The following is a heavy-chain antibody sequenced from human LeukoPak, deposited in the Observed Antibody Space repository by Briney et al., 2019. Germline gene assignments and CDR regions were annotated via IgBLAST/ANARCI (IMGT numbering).Heavy chain of an antibody. D-gene: IGHD5-12*01. J-gene: IGHJ6*02. Sequence: ASAKVSCKASGYTFTGYYMHWVRQAPGQGLEWMGWINPNSGGTNYAQKFQGRVTMTRDTSISTAYMELSRLRSDDTAVYYCARDKRIVATINPRGYYGMDVWGQGTTVTVSS. CDR3: ARDKRIVATINPRGYYGMDV. CDR2: INPNSGGT. V-gene: IGHV1-2*02. CDR1: GYTFTGYY.